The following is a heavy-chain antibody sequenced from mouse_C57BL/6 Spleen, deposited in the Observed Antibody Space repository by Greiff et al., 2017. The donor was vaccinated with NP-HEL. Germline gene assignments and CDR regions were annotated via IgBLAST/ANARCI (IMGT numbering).Heavy chain of an antibody. CDR3: ARWGLYGGYFDV. D-gene: IGHD1-1*01. J-gene: IGHJ1*03. Sequence: QVQLQQPGTELVKPGASAKLSCKASGYTFTSYWMHWVKQRPGQGLEWIGNINPSNGGTNYNEKFKSKATLTVDKSSSTAYMQLSSLTSEDSAVYYCARWGLYGGYFDVWGTGTTVTVSS. V-gene: IGHV1-53*01. CDR2: INPSNGGT. CDR1: GYTFTSYW.